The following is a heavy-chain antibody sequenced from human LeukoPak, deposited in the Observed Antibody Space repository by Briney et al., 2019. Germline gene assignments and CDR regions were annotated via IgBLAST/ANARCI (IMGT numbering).Heavy chain of an antibody. D-gene: IGHD1-26*01. Sequence: PGGSLRLSCAASGFTFSNYGMHWVRQAPGKGLEWVAFIRYDGSNKYYADSVKGRFTISRDNSKNTLYLQMNSLRAEDTAVYYCAKVGATYDGCDIWGQGTMVTVSS. J-gene: IGHJ3*02. V-gene: IGHV3-30*02. CDR1: GFTFSNYG. CDR2: IRYDGSNK. CDR3: AKVGATYDGCDI.